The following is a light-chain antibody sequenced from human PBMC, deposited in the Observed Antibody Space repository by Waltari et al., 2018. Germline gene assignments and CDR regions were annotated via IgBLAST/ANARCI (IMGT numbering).Light chain of an antibody. V-gene: IGKV3D-15*01. Sequence: EIVMTQSPVTLSVSPGERATLSCKASQSVSSKLAWYGKTPGQPPRLLIYGASTRATGIPARFSGSESGTEFTLTISSLQSEDFAIYYCQQYNNWPLTFGGGTKVEIK. J-gene: IGKJ4*01. CDR3: QQYNNWPLT. CDR1: QSVSSK. CDR2: GAS.